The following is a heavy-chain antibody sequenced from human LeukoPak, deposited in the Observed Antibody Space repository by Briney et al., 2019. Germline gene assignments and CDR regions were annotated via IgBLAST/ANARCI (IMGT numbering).Heavy chain of an antibody. CDR3: ARGLRVAVAGYYFDS. J-gene: IGHJ4*02. CDR2: VSASWKS. V-gene: IGHV4-4*07. D-gene: IGHD6-19*01. Sequence: ETLSLTCTISGGSIGPFFWTWIRQSAGKGLECVGRVSASWKSYYNPSLKSRLTLSLDESKNQFSLRLNSVTAADKAVYYCARGLRVAVAGYYFDSWGQGILVTVPS. CDR1: GGSIGPFF.